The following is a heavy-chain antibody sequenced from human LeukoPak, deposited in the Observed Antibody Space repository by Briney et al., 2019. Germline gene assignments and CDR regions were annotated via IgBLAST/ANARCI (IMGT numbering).Heavy chain of an antibody. Sequence: GGSLRLSCAASGFTFGNYWMSWVRQAPGKGLEWVANIKQDGSEKYYVDSVKGRFTISRDNAKNSLYLQMNSLRAEDTAVYYCARMGYCSSTSCPPLTRMDVWGQGTTVTVSS. CDR2: IKQDGSEK. J-gene: IGHJ6*02. V-gene: IGHV3-7*01. CDR3: ARMGYCSSTSCPPLTRMDV. CDR1: GFTFGNYW. D-gene: IGHD2-2*01.